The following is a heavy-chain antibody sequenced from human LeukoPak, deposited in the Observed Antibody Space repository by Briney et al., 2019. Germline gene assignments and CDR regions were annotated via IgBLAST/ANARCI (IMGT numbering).Heavy chain of an antibody. CDR3: ARGYQVVVVPAARGSKWFDP. V-gene: IGHV4-59*01. CDR1: GGSISSYY. J-gene: IGHJ5*02. Sequence: KSSETLSLTCTVPGGSISSYYWSWIRQPPGKGLEWIGYIYYSGSTNYNPSLKSRVTISVDTSKNQFSLKLSSVTAADTAVYYCARGYQVVVVPAARGSKWFDPWGQGTLVTVSS. CDR2: IYYSGST. D-gene: IGHD2-2*01.